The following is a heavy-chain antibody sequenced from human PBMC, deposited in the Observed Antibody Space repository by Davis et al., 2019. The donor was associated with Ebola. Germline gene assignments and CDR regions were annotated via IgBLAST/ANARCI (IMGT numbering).Heavy chain of an antibody. CDR2: INPSGGST. CDR1: GYTFTSYY. D-gene: IGHD6-13*01. CDR3: ARGGAAAGRVYYYYYYGMDV. J-gene: IGHJ6*02. Sequence: ASVQVSCKASGYTFTSYYMHWVRQAPGQGLEWMGIINPSGGSTSYAQKFQGRVTMTRDTSTSTVYMELSSLRSEDTAVYYCARGGAAAGRVYYYYYYGMDVWGQGTTVTVSS. V-gene: IGHV1-46*01.